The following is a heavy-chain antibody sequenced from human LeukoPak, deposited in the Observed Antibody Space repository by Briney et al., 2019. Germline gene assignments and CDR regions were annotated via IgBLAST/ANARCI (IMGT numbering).Heavy chain of an antibody. J-gene: IGHJ4*02. CDR2: IYSTGST. CDR1: PASLRNNH. D-gene: IGHD3-22*01. Sequence: SETLSLTCTVSPASLRNNHWSWVRQTPGEGLEWIGCIYSTGSTSYNPSLKSRVTISVDTSENHFSLNLPSVTAADTAVYYCARRFYYDGHHDSWGQGTLVTVSS. CDR3: ARRFYYDGHHDS. V-gene: IGHV4-59*08.